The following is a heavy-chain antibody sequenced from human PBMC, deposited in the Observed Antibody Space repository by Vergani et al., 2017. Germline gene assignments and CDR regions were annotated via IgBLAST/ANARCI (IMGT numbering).Heavy chain of an antibody. J-gene: IGHJ4*01. CDR1: GFRVTTYY. V-gene: IGHV3-66*02. CDR3: TRSECSGTTCYGHYFDL. D-gene: IGHD2-15*01. CDR2: IKSDGRT. Sequence: VELLESGGGLAQPGGSLRVSCSASGFRVTTYYMSWVRQAPGKGLEWASVIKSDGRTSYAESVRGRFTISRDTSRNAFYLQMNILRVEDTGVYYCTRSECSGTTCYGHYFDLWGHGILVTVSS.